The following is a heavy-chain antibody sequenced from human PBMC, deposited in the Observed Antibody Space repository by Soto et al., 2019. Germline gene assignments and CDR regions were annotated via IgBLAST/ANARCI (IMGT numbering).Heavy chain of an antibody. V-gene: IGHV1-46*01. D-gene: IGHD1-26*01. CDR3: ASPDPSVGAKYHYYYGMDV. J-gene: IGHJ6*02. CDR1: GYTFTSYY. CDR2: INPSGGST. Sequence: GASVKVSCKASGYTFTSYYMHWVRQAPGQGLEWMGIINPSGGSTSYAQKFQGRVTMTRDTSTSTVYMELSSLRSEDTAVYYCASPDPSVGAKYHYYYGMDVWGQGTTVTV.